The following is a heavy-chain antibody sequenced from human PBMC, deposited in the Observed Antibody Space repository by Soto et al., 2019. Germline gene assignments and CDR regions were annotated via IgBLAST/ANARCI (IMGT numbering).Heavy chain of an antibody. Sequence: ASVKVSCKASGYTFTSYDINWVRQATGQGLEWMGWMNPNSGNTGYAQKFQGRVTMTRNTSISTAYMELSSLRSEDTAVYYCARGRLGVYSYGYYYYYVMDVWGQGTTVTVSS. D-gene: IGHD5-18*01. V-gene: IGHV1-8*01. CDR2: MNPNSGNT. J-gene: IGHJ6*02. CDR3: ARGRLGVYSYGYYYYYVMDV. CDR1: GYTFTSYD.